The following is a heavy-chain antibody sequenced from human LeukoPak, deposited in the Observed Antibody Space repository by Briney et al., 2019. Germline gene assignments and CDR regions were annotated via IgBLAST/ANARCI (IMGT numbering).Heavy chain of an antibody. CDR2: IYYSGST. D-gene: IGHD6-13*01. Sequence: SETLSLTCTVSVGSISSSSYYWGWIRQPPGKGLEWIGSIYYSGSTYYNPSLKSRASISIDTSKNQFSLNLSSVTAADTAVYYCARRAVGTFDYWGQGTLVTVSS. CDR3: ARRAVGTFDY. CDR1: VGSISSSSYY. J-gene: IGHJ4*02. V-gene: IGHV4-39*01.